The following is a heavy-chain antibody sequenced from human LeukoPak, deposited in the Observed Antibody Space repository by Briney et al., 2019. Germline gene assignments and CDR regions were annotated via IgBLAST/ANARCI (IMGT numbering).Heavy chain of an antibody. CDR2: IYYSGST. CDR1: GGSFSSYY. Sequence: SETLSLTCAVYGGSFSSYYWSWIRQPPGKGLEWIGYIYYSGSTNYNPSLKSRVTISVDTSKNQFSLKLSSVTAADTAVYYCASSPVGANLDFDYWGQGTLVTVSS. D-gene: IGHD1-26*01. CDR3: ASSPVGANLDFDY. V-gene: IGHV4-59*08. J-gene: IGHJ4*02.